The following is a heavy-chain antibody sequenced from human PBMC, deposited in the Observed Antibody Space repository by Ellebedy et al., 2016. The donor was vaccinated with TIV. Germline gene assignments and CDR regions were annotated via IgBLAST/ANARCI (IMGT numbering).Heavy chain of an antibody. J-gene: IGHJ3*01. CDR1: GFTLSSYA. D-gene: IGHD3-16*01. Sequence: GGSLRLSXAASGFTLSSYAMSWVRQAPGKGLEWVSGITGSGFDTYSADSVKGRFTISRDTSKNMLYLQMSNLRAGDTAVYYCARGINAPPLDAFDLWGQGTMVTVSS. CDR3: ARGINAPPLDAFDL. CDR2: ITGSGFDT. V-gene: IGHV3-23*01.